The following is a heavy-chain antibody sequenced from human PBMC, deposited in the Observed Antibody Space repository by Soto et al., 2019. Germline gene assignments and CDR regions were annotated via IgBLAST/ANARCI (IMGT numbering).Heavy chain of an antibody. D-gene: IGHD6-13*01. CDR1: GFTFSNAW. CDR2: IKSKTDGGTT. J-gene: IGHJ6*02. CDR3: TIAAAGTTYYYYYYGMDV. V-gene: IGHV3-15*01. Sequence: EVQLVESGGGLVKPGGSLSLSCAASGFTFSNAWMSWVRQAPGKGLEWVGRIKSKTDGGTTDYAAPVKGSFTISRDDSKNTLYLQMNSLKTEDTAVDYWTIAAAGTTYYYYYYGMDVWGQGTTVTVSS.